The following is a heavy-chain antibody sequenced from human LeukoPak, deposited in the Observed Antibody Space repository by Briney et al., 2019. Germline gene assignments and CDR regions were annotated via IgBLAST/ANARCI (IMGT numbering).Heavy chain of an antibody. V-gene: IGHV1-3*04. Sequence: ASVKVSCKTSVYTFTNYGMHWVRQAPRQSPEWMGWINTGTGDTKSSQRFQDRVTLTRDTSARTAYMELNSLNSEDTAVYYCARVPLSDASGHYYPHWGQGTLVTVSS. CDR3: ARVPLSDASGHYYPH. J-gene: IGHJ1*01. CDR1: VYTFTNYG. CDR2: INTGTGDT. D-gene: IGHD1-26*01.